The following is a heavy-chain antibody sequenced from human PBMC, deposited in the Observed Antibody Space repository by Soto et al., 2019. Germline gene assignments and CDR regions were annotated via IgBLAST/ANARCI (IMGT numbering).Heavy chain of an antibody. D-gene: IGHD6-25*01. V-gene: IGHV4-59*01. CDR3: ARVVSQRGYYFDY. J-gene: IGHJ4*02. CDR1: GGSISSYY. Sequence: SETLSLTCTVSGGSISSYYWSWIRQPPGKGLEWIGYIYYSGSTNYNPSLKSRVTISVDTSKNQFSLKLSSVTAADTAVYYCARVVSQRGYYFDYWGQGTLVTVSS. CDR2: IYYSGST.